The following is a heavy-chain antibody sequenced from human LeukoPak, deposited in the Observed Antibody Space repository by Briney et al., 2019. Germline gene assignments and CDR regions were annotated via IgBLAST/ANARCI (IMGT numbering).Heavy chain of an antibody. CDR2: IIPIFGTA. V-gene: IGHV1-69*05. D-gene: IGHD3-22*01. CDR3: ARDDSDYYDSSGYPSDPFDI. J-gene: IGHJ3*02. CDR1: GGTFSSYA. Sequence: SVKLFCKASGGTFSSYAISLVRQAPGQGLEWMGGIIPIFGTANYAQKFQGRVTITTDESTSTAYMELSSLRSEDSAVYYCARDDSDYYDSSGYPSDPFDIWGQGTMV.